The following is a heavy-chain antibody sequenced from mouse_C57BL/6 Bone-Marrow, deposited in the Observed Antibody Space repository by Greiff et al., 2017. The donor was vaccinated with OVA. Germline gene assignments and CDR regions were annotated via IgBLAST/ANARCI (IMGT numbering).Heavy chain of an antibody. J-gene: IGHJ4*01. D-gene: IGHD2-3*01. Sequence: EVQVVESGGGLVQPGGSLKLSCAASGFTFSDYGMAWVRQAPRKGPEWVAFISNLAYSIYYADTVSGRFPLSRANAKNTLYLEMSSLRSEDTAMYYCARHGPFIYDGLYAMDDWGQGTSVTVSS. CDR1: GFTFSDYG. V-gene: IGHV5-15*01. CDR3: ARHGPFIYDGLYAMDD. CDR2: ISNLAYSI.